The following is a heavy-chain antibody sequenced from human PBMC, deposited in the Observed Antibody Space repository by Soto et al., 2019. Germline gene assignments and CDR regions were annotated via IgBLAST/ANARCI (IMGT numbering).Heavy chain of an antibody. J-gene: IGHJ4*02. CDR2: FDPEDGET. CDR3: ATGFCGGECFRFDY. Sequence: ASVKVSCKVSGYTLTELSMHWVRQAPGKGLEWMGYFDPEDGETTYAQKFQGRVTMTKDTSTDTAYMELRSLRSEDTAVYYCATGFCGGECFRFDYWGQGTLVTVSS. D-gene: IGHD2-21*01. CDR1: GYTLTELS. V-gene: IGHV1-24*01.